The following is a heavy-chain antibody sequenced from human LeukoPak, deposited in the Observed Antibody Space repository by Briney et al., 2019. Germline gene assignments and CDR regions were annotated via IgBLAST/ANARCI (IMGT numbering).Heavy chain of an antibody. CDR1: GGSISSYY. J-gene: IGHJ4*02. Sequence: SETLSLTCTVSGGSISSYYRSWIRQPPGKGLEWIGYIYYSGSTNYNPSLKSRVTISVDTSKNQFSLKLSSVTAADTAVYYCARDPSIAVADVDYWGQGTLVTVSS. V-gene: IGHV4-59*01. CDR2: IYYSGST. CDR3: ARDPSIAVADVDY. D-gene: IGHD6-19*01.